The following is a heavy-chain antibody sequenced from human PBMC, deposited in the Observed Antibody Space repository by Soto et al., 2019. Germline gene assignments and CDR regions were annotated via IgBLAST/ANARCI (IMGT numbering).Heavy chain of an antibody. J-gene: IGHJ3*02. CDR3: ARDRRTHSSGYYPDAFDI. CDR1: GGTFSSYA. CDR2: IIPIFGTA. D-gene: IGHD3-22*01. Sequence: ASVKVSCKASGGTFSSYAISWVRQAPGQGLEWMGGIIPIFGTANYAQKFQGRVTITADKSTSTAYMELSSLRSEDTAVYYCARDRRTHSSGYYPDAFDIWGQGTMVTVSS. V-gene: IGHV1-69*06.